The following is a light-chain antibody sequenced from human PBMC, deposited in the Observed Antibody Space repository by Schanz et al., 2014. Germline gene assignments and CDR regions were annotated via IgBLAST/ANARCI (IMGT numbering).Light chain of an antibody. CDR3: SSYTTTNTLV. V-gene: IGLV2-14*03. Sequence: QSALTQPASVSGSPGQSITISCTGTSSDVGGYNYVSWYQQHPGKAPKLMIYDVSNRPSGLSNRFSGSKSGNTASLTISGLQVEDEADYYCSSYTTTNTLVFGGGTKLTVL. J-gene: IGLJ3*02. CDR2: DVS. CDR1: SSDVGGYNY.